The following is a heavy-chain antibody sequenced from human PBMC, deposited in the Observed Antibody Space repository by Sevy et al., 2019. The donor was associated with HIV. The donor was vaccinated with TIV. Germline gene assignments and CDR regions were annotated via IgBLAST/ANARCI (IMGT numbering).Heavy chain of an antibody. V-gene: IGHV3-23*01. CDR1: GFTFSSYA. Sequence: GGYLRLSCAASGFTFSSYAMSWVRQAPGKGLEWVSAISGSGGSTYYADSVKGRFTISRDNSKNTLYLQMNSLRAEDTAVYYCAKETTQYYYGSGSSHNWFDPWGQGTLVTVSS. J-gene: IGHJ5*02. CDR3: AKETTQYYYGSGSSHNWFDP. D-gene: IGHD3-10*01. CDR2: ISGSGGST.